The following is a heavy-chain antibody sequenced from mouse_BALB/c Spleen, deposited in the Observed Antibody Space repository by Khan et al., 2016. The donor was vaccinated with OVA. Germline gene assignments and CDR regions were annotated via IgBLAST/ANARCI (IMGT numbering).Heavy chain of an antibody. J-gene: IGHJ3*01. D-gene: IGHD2-14*01. CDR2: INPSNGYT. CDR1: GYTFTSYT. CDR3: VREGAYHRNDGWVAY. Sequence: QVRLQQSGAELARPGASVKMSCKASGYTFTSYTIHWIKKRPGQGLEWIGYINPSNGYTNYNQKFKDKATLTTDKSSTTAYLQLSSLTSDDSAVYNGVREGAYHRNDGWVAYWGQGTLVTVAA. V-gene: IGHV1-4*01.